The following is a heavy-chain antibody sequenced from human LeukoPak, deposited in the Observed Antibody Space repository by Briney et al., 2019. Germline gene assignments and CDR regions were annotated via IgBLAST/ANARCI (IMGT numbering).Heavy chain of an antibody. V-gene: IGHV4-39*07. CDR1: GGSISSSSYY. CDR2: INHSGST. J-gene: IGHJ5*02. D-gene: IGHD3-9*01. Sequence: SETLSLTCTVSGGSISSSSYYWSWIRQPPGKGLEWIGEINHSGSTNYNPSLKSRVTISVDTSKNQFSLKLSSVTAADTAVYYCARGPKYYDILTGTRARGYWFDPWGQGTLVTVSS. CDR3: ARGPKYYDILTGTRARGYWFDP.